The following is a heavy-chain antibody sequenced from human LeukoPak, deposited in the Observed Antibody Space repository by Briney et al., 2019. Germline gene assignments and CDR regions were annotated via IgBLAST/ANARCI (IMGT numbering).Heavy chain of an antibody. CDR1: GFTFDDYA. Sequence: GGSLRLSCAASGFTFDDYAMHWVRQAPGKGLEWVSLISWDGGSTYYADSVKGRFTISRDNSKNSLYLQMNSLRAEDTALYCCAKDTTPLAALYDSSGPFDYWGQGTLVTVSS. J-gene: IGHJ4*02. CDR3: AKDTTPLAALYDSSGPFDY. D-gene: IGHD3-22*01. V-gene: IGHV3-43D*03. CDR2: ISWDGGST.